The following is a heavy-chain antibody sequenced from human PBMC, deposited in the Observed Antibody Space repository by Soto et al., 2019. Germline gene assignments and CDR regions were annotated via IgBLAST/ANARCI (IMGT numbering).Heavy chain of an antibody. CDR1: GVSISSYY. Sequence: SETLSLTCTVSGVSISSYYWSWIRQPPGKGLEWIGYIYYSGSTNYNPSLKSRVTISVDTSKNQFSLKLSSVTAADTAVYYCARTTYYDFWSGSPYYYGMDVWGQGTTVTVSS. J-gene: IGHJ6*02. D-gene: IGHD3-3*01. V-gene: IGHV4-59*01. CDR2: IYYSGST. CDR3: ARTTYYDFWSGSPYYYGMDV.